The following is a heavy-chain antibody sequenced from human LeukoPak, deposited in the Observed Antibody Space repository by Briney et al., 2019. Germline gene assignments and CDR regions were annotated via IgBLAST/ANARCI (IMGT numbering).Heavy chain of an antibody. CDR1: GFTFSYYS. Sequence: GGSLRLSCAASGFTFSYYSMNWVRQAPGKGLEWVSSISSSSGYIYYADSVKGRFTISRDNSKNTLYLQMNSLRAEDTAVYYCAKDRGSGYHYFDYWGQGTLVTVSS. V-gene: IGHV3-21*04. J-gene: IGHJ4*02. CDR2: ISSSSGYI. D-gene: IGHD3-22*01. CDR3: AKDRGSGYHYFDY.